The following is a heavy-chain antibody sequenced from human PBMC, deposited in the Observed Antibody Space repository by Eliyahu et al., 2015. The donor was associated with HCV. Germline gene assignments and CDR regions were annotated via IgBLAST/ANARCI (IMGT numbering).Heavy chain of an antibody. D-gene: IGHD3-22*01. V-gene: IGHV3-74*01. CDR2: INSDGXST. Sequence: EVQLVESGGGLVQPGGSLRLSCAASGFXFSSYWMHWXRQAPGXGLGWVSRINSDGXSTTYADSVKGRFTISRDNAKXTLYLQMNSLRAEDTAVYYCATQYYDSLVWGQGTLVTVSS. CDR1: GFXFSSYW. J-gene: IGHJ4*02. CDR3: ATQYYDSLV.